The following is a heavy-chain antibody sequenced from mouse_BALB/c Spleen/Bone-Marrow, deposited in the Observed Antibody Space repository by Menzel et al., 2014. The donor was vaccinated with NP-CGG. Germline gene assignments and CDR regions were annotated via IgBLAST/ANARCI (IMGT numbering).Heavy chain of an antibody. CDR2: IYPYNGGT. D-gene: IGHD2-3*01. CDR3: ARIYDGYFLFDY. Sequence: VQLQQSGPELVKPGASVKISCKASGYTFTDYNMHWVKQSHGQSLEWIGYIYPYNGGTGYNQEFKSKATLTVDNSSSTAYMELRSLTSEDSAVYYCARIYDGYFLFDYWGQGTTLPFSS. J-gene: IGHJ2*01. CDR1: GYTFTDYN. V-gene: IGHV1S29*02.